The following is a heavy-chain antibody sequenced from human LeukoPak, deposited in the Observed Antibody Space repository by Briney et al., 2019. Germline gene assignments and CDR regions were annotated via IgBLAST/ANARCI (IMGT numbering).Heavy chain of an antibody. D-gene: IGHD3-3*01. Sequence: SETLSLTCTVSGGSISNGDYYWGWIRQPPGKGLEWIGSIYYSGSTYYNPSLKSRVTISVDTSKNQFSLKLSSVTAADTAVYYCARGRGDFWSGYYLTDHNYYYYYYMDVWGKGTTVTVSS. V-gene: IGHV4-39*07. CDR1: GGSISNGDYY. J-gene: IGHJ6*03. CDR3: ARGRGDFWSGYYLTDHNYYYYYYMDV. CDR2: IYYSGST.